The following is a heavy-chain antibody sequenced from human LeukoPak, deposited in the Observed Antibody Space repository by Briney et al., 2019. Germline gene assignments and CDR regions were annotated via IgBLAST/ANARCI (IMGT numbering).Heavy chain of an antibody. Sequence: TGGSLRLSCAASGFTFSSYAMSWVRQAPGKGLEWVSAISGSGGSTYYADSVKGRFTISRDNSKNTLYLQMNSLRAEDTAVYYCAKDGYYDFWSGPSYFDYWGQGALVTVSS. CDR2: ISGSGGST. J-gene: IGHJ4*02. CDR3: AKDGYYDFWSGPSYFDY. V-gene: IGHV3-23*01. CDR1: GFTFSSYA. D-gene: IGHD3-3*01.